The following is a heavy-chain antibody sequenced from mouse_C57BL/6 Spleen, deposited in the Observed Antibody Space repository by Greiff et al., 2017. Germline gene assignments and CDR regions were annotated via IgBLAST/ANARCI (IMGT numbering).Heavy chain of an antibody. CDR2: ISGGGGNT. J-gene: IGHJ4*01. V-gene: IGHV5-9*01. CDR1: GFTFSSYT. D-gene: IGHD1-1*01. Sequence: EVQVVESGGGLVKPGGSLKLSCAASGFTFSSYTMSWVRQTPEKRLEWVATISGGGGNTYYPDSVKGRFTISRDNAKNTLYLQMSSLRSEDTALYYCASPHYYGSSYDAMDYWGQGTSVTVSS. CDR3: ASPHYYGSSYDAMDY.